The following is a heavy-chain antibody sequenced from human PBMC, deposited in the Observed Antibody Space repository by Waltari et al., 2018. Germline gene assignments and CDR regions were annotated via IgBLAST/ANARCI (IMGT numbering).Heavy chain of an antibody. CDR3: AGHTTDTDYYYGMDV. J-gene: IGHJ6*02. V-gene: IGHV3-48*01. CDR1: GFTFSSYS. CDR2: ISSSSSTI. D-gene: IGHD4-17*01. Sequence: EVQLVESGGGLVQPGGSLRLSCAASGFTFSSYSMNWVRQAPGKGLEWVSYISSSSSTIYYADSVKGRFTISRDNAKNSLYLQMNSLRAEDTAVYYCAGHTTDTDYYYGMDVWGQGTTVTVSS.